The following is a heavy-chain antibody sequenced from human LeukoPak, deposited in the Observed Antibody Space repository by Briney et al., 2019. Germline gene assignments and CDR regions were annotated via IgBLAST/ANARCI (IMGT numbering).Heavy chain of an antibody. V-gene: IGHV1-3*01. CDR1: GYTFTSYA. Sequence: ASVTVSCKASGYTFTSYAMHWVRQAPGQRLEWMGWINAGNGNTKYSQKFQGRVTITRDTSASTAYMELSSLRSEDTAVYYCARVGAAAGPYYFDYWGQGTPVTVSS. CDR3: ARVGAAAGPYYFDY. J-gene: IGHJ4*02. D-gene: IGHD6-13*01. CDR2: INAGNGNT.